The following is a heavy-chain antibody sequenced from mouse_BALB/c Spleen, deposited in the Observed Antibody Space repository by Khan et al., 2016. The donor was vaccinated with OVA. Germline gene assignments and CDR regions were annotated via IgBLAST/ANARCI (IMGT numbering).Heavy chain of an antibody. D-gene: IGHD2-14*01. V-gene: IGHV2-2*01. J-gene: IGHJ3*01. CDR2: IWSGGGT. CDR1: GFSLTTYG. CDR3: ARHSYMYYFTY. Sequence: QVQLQQSGPGLVQPSQSLSITCTVSGFSLTTYGVHWVRQSPGKGMEGLGLIWSGGGTDYNAAFISRLTISKDNSKSQVFFKMNSLQADDTAMYYFARHSYMYYFTYWCHGTLFTVSA.